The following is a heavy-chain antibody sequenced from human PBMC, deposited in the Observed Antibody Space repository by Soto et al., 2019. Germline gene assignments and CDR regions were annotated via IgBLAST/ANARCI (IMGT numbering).Heavy chain of an antibody. D-gene: IGHD2-8*01. CDR3: ARDNGMLVDY. V-gene: IGHV4-59*01. CDR1: GGSISSYY. Sequence: PSETLSLACTVSGGSISSYYWSWIRQPPGKGLEWIGYIYYSGSTNYNPSLKSRVTISVDTSKNQFSLKLSSVTAADTAVYYCARDNGMLVDYWGQGTLVTVSS. J-gene: IGHJ4*02. CDR2: IYYSGST.